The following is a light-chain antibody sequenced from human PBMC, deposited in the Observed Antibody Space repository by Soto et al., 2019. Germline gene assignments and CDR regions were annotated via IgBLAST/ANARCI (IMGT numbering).Light chain of an antibody. Sequence: DIQMTQSPSSLPSSVGDRVTITCRASQGISKYLAWYQQKPGKVPKLLIYAAVILQSGVPSRFSGSGSVTDFTLTISSLQPEDVATYYCQTYNSAPLTFGGGTKVDIK. V-gene: IGKV1-27*01. J-gene: IGKJ4*01. CDR1: QGISKY. CDR2: AAV. CDR3: QTYNSAPLT.